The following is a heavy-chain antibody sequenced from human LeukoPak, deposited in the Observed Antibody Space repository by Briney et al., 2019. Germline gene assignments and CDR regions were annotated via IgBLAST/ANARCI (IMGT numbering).Heavy chain of an antibody. V-gene: IGHV1-2*02. CDR2: INPNSGGT. D-gene: IGHD2-15*01. CDR3: ARDGAGGIVVVVAATGAIDY. J-gene: IGHJ4*02. CDR1: GYTFTGYY. Sequence: ASVKVSCKASGYTFTGYYMHWVRQAPGQGLEWMGWINPNSGGTNYAQKFQGRVTMARDTSISTDYMELSRLRSDDTAVYYCARDGAGGIVVVVAATGAIDYWGQGTLVTVSS.